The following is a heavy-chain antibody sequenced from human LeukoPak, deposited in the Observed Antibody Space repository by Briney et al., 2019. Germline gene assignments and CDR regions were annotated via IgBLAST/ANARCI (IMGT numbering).Heavy chain of an antibody. Sequence: PSETLSLTCAVSGGSFSGYYWSWIRQPPGKGLEWIGEINHSGSTNYNPSLKSRVTISVDTSKNQFSLKLSSVTAADTAVYYCARGLSRYYYGSGSYFYFDYWGQGTLVTVSS. CDR3: ARGLSRYYYGSGSYFYFDY. V-gene: IGHV4-34*01. J-gene: IGHJ4*02. CDR2: INHSGST. D-gene: IGHD3-10*01. CDR1: GGSFSGYY.